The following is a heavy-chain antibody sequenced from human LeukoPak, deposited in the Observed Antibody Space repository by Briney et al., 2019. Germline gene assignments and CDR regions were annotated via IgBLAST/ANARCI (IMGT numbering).Heavy chain of an antibody. CDR3: ARSPDYGDPYWYFDL. D-gene: IGHD4-17*01. V-gene: IGHV3-53*01. CDR1: GFTVSSNY. J-gene: IGHJ2*01. CDR2: IYRGGST. Sequence: GGSLRLSCAASGFTVSSNYMSWVRQAPGKGLGWVSVIYRGGSTHYAGSVEGRFTISRDKSKNTVYLQLNSLRAEDTAVYYCARSPDYGDPYWYFDLWGRGTLVTVSS.